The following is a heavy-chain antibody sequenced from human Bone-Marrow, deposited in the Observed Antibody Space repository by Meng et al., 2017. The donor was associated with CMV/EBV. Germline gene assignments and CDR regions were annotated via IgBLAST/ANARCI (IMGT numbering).Heavy chain of an antibody. V-gene: IGHV4-61*01. CDR2: IYYSGST. CDR3: ARDWVAVAGLDY. J-gene: IGHJ4*02. D-gene: IGHD6-19*01. CDR1: GGSVSSGSYY. Sequence: GSLRLSCTVSGGSVSSGSYYWSWIRQPPGKGLEWIGYIYYSGSTNYNPSLKSRVTISVDTSKNQFSLKLSSVTAADTAVYYCARDWVAVAGLDYWGQGNLVNVAS.